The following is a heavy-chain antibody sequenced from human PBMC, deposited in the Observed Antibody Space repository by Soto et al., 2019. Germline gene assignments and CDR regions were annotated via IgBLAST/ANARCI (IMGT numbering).Heavy chain of an antibody. CDR3: ARVLYYGSGSYSPYGMDV. J-gene: IGHJ6*02. V-gene: IGHV1-69*01. CDR2: VSPPFRTS. D-gene: IGHD3-10*01. CDR1: GVSFNNNG. Sequence: QVQLVQSGAEVKKPGSSVKVSCKTSGVSFNNNGIGWVRQAPGHGLEWMGGVSPPFRTSNYARKFQGRISITAAAYPGTVNMELSSLTSEDTAQSCCARVLYYGSGSYSPYGMDVWGQGTTVTVSS.